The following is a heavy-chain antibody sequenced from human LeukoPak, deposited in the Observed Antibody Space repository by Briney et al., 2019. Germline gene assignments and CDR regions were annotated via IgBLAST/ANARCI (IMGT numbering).Heavy chain of an antibody. J-gene: IGHJ3*02. V-gene: IGHV1-8*03. CDR3: ARTFVYSKGAFDI. Sequence: ASMKVSCKASGYTFTSYDINWVRQATGQGLEWMGWMSPNSGNTGYAQKFQGRVTITRNTSISTAYMELSSLRSEDTAVYYCARTFVYSKGAFDIWGQGTMVTVSS. CDR2: MSPNSGNT. CDR1: GYTFTSYD. D-gene: IGHD1-26*01.